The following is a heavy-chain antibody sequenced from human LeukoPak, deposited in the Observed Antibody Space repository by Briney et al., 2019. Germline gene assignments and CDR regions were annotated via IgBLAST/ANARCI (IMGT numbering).Heavy chain of an antibody. CDR2: ISSSSSTI. CDR1: GFTFSSYS. CDR3: ARDRGKGVLLWFGPRYYFDY. D-gene: IGHD3-10*01. V-gene: IGHV3-48*01. J-gene: IGHJ4*02. Sequence: PGGSLRLSCAASGFTFSSYSMNWVRQAPGKGLEWVSYISSSSSTIYYADSVKGRFTISRDNAKNSLYLQMNSLRADDTAVYYCARDRGKGVLLWFGPRYYFDYWGQGTLVTVSS.